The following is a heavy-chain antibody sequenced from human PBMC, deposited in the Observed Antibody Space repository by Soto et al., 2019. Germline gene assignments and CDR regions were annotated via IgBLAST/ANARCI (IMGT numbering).Heavy chain of an antibody. Sequence: EVQLVESGGGLVQPGGSLRLSCAASGFTFSNDWMTWVRQAPGKGLEWVANIKKDGSKKSYLDSVWGRFTISRDNAKNSLYLEMNSLRAEDTALYYRARDVSPGNSNSYFDAFDIWGQGTMVTVSS. CDR1: GFTFSNDW. V-gene: IGHV3-7*05. D-gene: IGHD3-10*01. CDR2: IKKDGSKK. CDR3: ARDVSPGNSNSYFDAFDI. J-gene: IGHJ3*02.